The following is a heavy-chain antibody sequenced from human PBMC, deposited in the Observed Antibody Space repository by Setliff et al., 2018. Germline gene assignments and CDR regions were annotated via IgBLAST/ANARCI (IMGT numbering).Heavy chain of an antibody. V-gene: IGHV3-23*05. J-gene: IGHJ4*02. D-gene: IGHD3-10*01. Sequence: PGGSLRLSCVGSGFTISGYAMTWVRQVPGKGLEWISSIKDSDYSTYYADSVKGRFTISRDNSENTLFLQMTSLRPEDTGVYYCVKVKKHLIRGSGFDYWGRGTLVTVSS. CDR2: IKDSDYST. CDR1: GFTISGYA. CDR3: VKVKKHLIRGSGFDY.